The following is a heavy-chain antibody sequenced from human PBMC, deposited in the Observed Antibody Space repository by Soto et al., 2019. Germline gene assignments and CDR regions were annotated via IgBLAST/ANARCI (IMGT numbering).Heavy chain of an antibody. CDR1: GYTFTSYG. J-gene: IGHJ4*02. V-gene: IGHV1-18*01. CDR2: ISAYNGNT. Sequence: GASVKVSCKASGYTFTSYGISWVRQAPGQGLEWMGWISAYNGNTNYAQKLQGRVTMTTDTSTSTAYMELRSLRSDDTAVYYCARDRDTAMVDPYFDYWGQGTQVTVSS. D-gene: IGHD5-18*01. CDR3: ARDRDTAMVDPYFDY.